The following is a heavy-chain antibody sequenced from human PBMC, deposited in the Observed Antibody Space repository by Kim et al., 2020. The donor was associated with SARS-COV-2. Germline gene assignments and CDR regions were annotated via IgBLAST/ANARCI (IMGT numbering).Heavy chain of an antibody. V-gene: IGHV4-39*07. J-gene: IGHJ6*02. D-gene: IGHD3-10*01. CDR3: AREGGGGSGSYYLGRYGLDV. CDR2: ISSFGTT. Sequence: SETLSLTCTVSGVSFSSSLNYWGWIRQSPGKGLEWIASISSFGTTYYNPSLKTRVTISVDTSKNQFSLRLSSVGAADTAVYYCAREGGGGSGSYYLGRYGLDVWGQGTTVTVTS. CDR1: GVSFSSSLNY.